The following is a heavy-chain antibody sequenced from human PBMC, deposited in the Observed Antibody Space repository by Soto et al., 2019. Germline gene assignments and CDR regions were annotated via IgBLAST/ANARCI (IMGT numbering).Heavy chain of an antibody. CDR2: ISAYNGNT. CDR1: GYTFTSYG. J-gene: IGHJ5*02. D-gene: IGHD2-2*01. V-gene: IGHV1-18*01. CDR3: ARVSRVVVPPAHGKFDP. Sequence: QVQLVQSGAEVKKPGASGKVSCKASGYTFTSYGISWVRQAPGQGLEWMGWISAYNGNTNYAQKLQGRVTMTTDTSTSTAYMELRSLRSDDTAVYYCARVSRVVVPPAHGKFDPWGQGTLVTVSS.